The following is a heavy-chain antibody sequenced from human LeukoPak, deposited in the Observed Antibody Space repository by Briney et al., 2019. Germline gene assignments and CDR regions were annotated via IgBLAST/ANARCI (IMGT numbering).Heavy chain of an antibody. CDR3: ARLRVVEMATH. V-gene: IGHV1-2*02. CDR1: GYTFTVYY. J-gene: IGHJ4*02. D-gene: IGHD5-24*01. Sequence: ASVKVSCKASGYTFTVYYIHWVRQAPGQGLEWMGWINPNSAGTNYAQKFQGRVTMTRDTSISTVHMELSRLTSDDTGVYYCARLRVVEMATHWGQGTLVTVSS. CDR2: INPNSAGT.